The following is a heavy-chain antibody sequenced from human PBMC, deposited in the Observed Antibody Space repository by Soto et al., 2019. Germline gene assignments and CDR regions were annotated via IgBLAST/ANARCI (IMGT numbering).Heavy chain of an antibody. Sequence: EASVKVSCKASGYTFTNYGISCVRQAPGQGLEWMGWISAYNGNTKYAQKLQGRVTMTTDTSTSTAYMELRSLRSDDTAVYYCARGVGSGSYYNQYNWFDPWGQGTLVTVSS. J-gene: IGHJ5*02. CDR1: GYTFTNYG. CDR2: ISAYNGNT. D-gene: IGHD3-10*01. V-gene: IGHV1-18*01. CDR3: ARGVGSGSYYNQYNWFDP.